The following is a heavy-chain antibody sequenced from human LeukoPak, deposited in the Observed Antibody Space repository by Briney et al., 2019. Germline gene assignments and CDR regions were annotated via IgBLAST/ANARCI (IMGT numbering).Heavy chain of an antibody. D-gene: IGHD3-22*01. CDR1: GYTFAAYY. CDR2: INPKSGNA. V-gene: IGHV1-2*02. Sequence: ASVKVSCKASGYTFAAYYMHWVRQAPGQGLEWMGWINPKSGNANYAQKFQGRVGMTRNTSISTAYMELRSLRSDDTAVYYCARGGGYYDSSGYRAEYFQHWGQGTLVTVSS. CDR3: ARGGGYYDSSGYRAEYFQH. J-gene: IGHJ1*01.